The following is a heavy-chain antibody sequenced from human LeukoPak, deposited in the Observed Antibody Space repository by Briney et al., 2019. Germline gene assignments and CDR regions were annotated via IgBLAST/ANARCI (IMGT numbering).Heavy chain of an antibody. Sequence: GGSLTLSCAASGFTFSSYAMSWVRQAPGKGLEWVSAISGSGGSTYYADSVKGRFTISRDNSKNTLYLQMKSLRAEDTAVYYRANYQPGYYFDYWGQGTLVTVSS. CDR2: ISGSGGST. CDR1: GFTFSSYA. V-gene: IGHV3-23*01. J-gene: IGHJ4*02. D-gene: IGHD3-10*01. CDR3: ANYQPGYYFDY.